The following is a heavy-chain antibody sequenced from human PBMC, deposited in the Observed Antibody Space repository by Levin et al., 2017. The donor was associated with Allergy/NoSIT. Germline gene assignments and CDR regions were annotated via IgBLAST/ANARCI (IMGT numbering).Heavy chain of an antibody. J-gene: IGHJ6*02. Sequence: AASVKVSCEASGYTFIAYYMHWVRQAPGQGLEWMGRINPNSGGTDYAQKFQGRVTMTRDPSISTAYMQLSSLRSDDTAVYYCARGDSERGFPDYYGMDVWGQGTTVTVSS. D-gene: IGHD3-10*01. CDR3: ARGDSERGFPDYYGMDV. CDR1: GYTFIAYY. V-gene: IGHV1-2*06. CDR2: INPNSGGT.